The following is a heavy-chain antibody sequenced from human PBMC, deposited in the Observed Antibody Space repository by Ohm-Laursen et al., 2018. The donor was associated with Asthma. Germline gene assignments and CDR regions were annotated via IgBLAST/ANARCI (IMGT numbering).Heavy chain of an antibody. V-gene: IGHV1-18*04. J-gene: IGHJ6*02. D-gene: IGHD6-6*01. CDR1: GYSVTSYA. Sequence: SVKVSCKASGYSVTSYAFSWVRQAPGQRPEWMGWIYIGNTNYAPNFRDRITMTTDTSTNTAYMELRSLRSDDTAVYYCARELSSYYYYGMDVWGQGTTVTVSS. CDR3: ARELSSYYYYGMDV. CDR2: IYIGNT.